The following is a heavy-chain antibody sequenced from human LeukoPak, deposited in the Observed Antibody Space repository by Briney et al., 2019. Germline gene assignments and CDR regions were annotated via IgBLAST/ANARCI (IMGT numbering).Heavy chain of an antibody. CDR1: GFTVSSYW. CDR3: ARDHARGSYYFDY. CDR2: IHQNGGTE. J-gene: IGHJ4*02. D-gene: IGHD3-10*01. Sequence: GGSLRLSCAASGFTVSSYWMSWVRQAPGEGLEWVACIHQNGGTEYYVDSVKGRFTISRDNSKNTLYLQMNSLRAEDTAVYYCARDHARGSYYFDYWGQGTLVTASS. V-gene: IGHV3-7*01.